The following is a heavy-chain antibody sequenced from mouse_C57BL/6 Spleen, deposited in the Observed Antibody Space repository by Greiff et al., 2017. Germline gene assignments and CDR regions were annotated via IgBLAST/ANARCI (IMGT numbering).Heavy chain of an antibody. CDR1: GYTFTSYW. J-gene: IGHJ3*01. Sequence: QVQLQQPGAELVKPGASVKLSCEASGYTFTSYWMHWVKQRPGQGLEWIGMIHPNSGSTNYNEKFKSKTTMTVDKSSSTAYMQLSSLTSEDSAVYYCARYYDYEGWFAYWGQGTLVTVAA. D-gene: IGHD2-4*01. CDR2: IHPNSGST. V-gene: IGHV1-64*01. CDR3: ARYYDYEGWFAY.